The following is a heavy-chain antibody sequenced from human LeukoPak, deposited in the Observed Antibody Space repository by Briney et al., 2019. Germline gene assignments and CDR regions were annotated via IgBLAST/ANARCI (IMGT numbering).Heavy chain of an antibody. CDR3: AKLGEEQQPLGAFDI. CDR2: ISYDGSNK. D-gene: IGHD6-13*01. CDR1: GFTFSSYG. Sequence: PGGSLRLSCAASGFTFSSYGMHWVRQAPGKGLEWVAVISYDGSNKYYADSVKGRFTISRDNSKNTLYLQMNSLRAEDTAVYYCAKLGEEQQPLGAFDIWGQGTMVTVSS. V-gene: IGHV3-30*18. J-gene: IGHJ3*02.